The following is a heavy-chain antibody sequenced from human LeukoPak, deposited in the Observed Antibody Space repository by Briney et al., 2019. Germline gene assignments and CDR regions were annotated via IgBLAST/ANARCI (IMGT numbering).Heavy chain of an antibody. CDR1: GFTVSSNY. D-gene: IGHD6-13*01. V-gene: IGHV3-53*01. CDR2: IYSGGST. CDR3: AITPGSIAAAGLLY. J-gene: IGHJ4*02. Sequence: GGSLRLSCAASGFTVSSNYMSWVRQAPGKGLEWVSVIYSGGSTYYADSVKGRFTISRDNSKNTLYLQMNSLRAEDTAVYYCAITPGSIAAAGLLYWGQGTLVTVSS.